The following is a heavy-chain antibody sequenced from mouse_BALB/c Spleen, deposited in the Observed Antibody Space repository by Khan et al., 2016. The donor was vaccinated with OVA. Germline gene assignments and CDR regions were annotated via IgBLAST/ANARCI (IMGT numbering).Heavy chain of an antibody. CDR2: IDPESGDT. D-gene: IGHD1-2*01. V-gene: IGHV14-4*02. J-gene: IGHJ2*01. CDR1: VFNIKDYY. CDR3: NSEYYGAVDY. Sequence: VQLQQSGAELVRSGASVKLSCTASVFNIKDYYINWVRQRPEQGLEWIGWIDPESGDTEYAPKIQGKATMTADTSSNTAYLQLRSLTSEDSAGYYCNSEYYGAVDYKGQGTTLTVS.